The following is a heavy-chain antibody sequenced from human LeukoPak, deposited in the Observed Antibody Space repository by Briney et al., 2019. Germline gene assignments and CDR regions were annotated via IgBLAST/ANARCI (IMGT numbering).Heavy chain of an antibody. CDR2: INHSGST. D-gene: IGHD3-10*01. CDR1: GGSFSGYY. V-gene: IGHV4-34*01. J-gene: IGHJ5*02. Sequence: PSEPLSLTCAVYGGSFSGYYWSWIRQPPGKGLEWIGEINHSGSTNYNPSLKSRVTISVDTSKNQFSLKLSSVTAADTAVYYCARVGPFYGSGRGPNWFDPWGQGTLVTGSS. CDR3: ARVGPFYGSGRGPNWFDP.